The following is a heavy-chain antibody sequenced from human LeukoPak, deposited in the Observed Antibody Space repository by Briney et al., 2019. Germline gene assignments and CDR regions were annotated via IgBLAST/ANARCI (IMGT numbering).Heavy chain of an antibody. D-gene: IGHD3-3*01. CDR3: TRDPSNYDFWSGFLYYFDY. CDR1: GFTFGDYA. CDR2: IRSKAYGGTT. Sequence: PGGSLILSCTASGFTFGDYAMSWVRQAPGKGLEWVGFIRSKAYGGTTEYAASVKGRFTISRDDSKSIAYLQMNSLKTEDTAVYYCTRDPSNYDFWSGFLYYFDYWGQGTLVTVSS. J-gene: IGHJ4*02. V-gene: IGHV3-49*04.